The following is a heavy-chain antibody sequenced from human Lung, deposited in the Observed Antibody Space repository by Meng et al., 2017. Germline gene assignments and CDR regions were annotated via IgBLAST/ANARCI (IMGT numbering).Heavy chain of an antibody. D-gene: IGHD6-19*01. J-gene: IGHJ4*02. Sequence: QVQVQQGGAGLLKPSETLSLTCVVSGGSISSIDWWSRVRQPPGKGLEWIGEIYHGGDTNYNPSLKSRVTIAIDRSKNQFSLKLSSVTAADTAVYYCASWIYSCGWQWGQGTLVTVSS. CDR1: GGSISSIDW. CDR2: IYHGGDT. CDR3: ASWIYSCGWQ. V-gene: IGHV4/OR15-8*02.